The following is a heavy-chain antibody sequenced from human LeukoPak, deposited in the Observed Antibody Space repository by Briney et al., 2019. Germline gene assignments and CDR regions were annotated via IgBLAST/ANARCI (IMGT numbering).Heavy chain of an antibody. D-gene: IGHD3-22*01. J-gene: IGHJ4*02. V-gene: IGHV4-34*01. CDR2: IDQSGTT. CDR3: ARDYRHYFDGSGYPPYFDY. Sequence: SETLSLTCVVYGGSFSGYYWSWIRQPPGKGLEWIGEIDQSGTTDYNPSLKSRVTISVDTSKKQFPLTLTSMTAEDTAVYYCARDYRHYFDGSGYPPYFDYWGQGTLVTVSS. CDR1: GGSFSGYY.